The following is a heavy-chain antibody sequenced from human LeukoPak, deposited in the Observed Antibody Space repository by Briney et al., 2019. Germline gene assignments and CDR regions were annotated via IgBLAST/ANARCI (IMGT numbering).Heavy chain of an antibody. V-gene: IGHV4-39*07. J-gene: IGHJ6*02. CDR1: GDSIGSGPCH. CDR2: INHSGST. CDR3: ARGEVVPAAMLGYYYYYGMDV. D-gene: IGHD2-2*01. Sequence: SETLSLTCNVSGDSIGSGPCHWGWIRQPPGKGLEWIGEINHSGSTNYNPSLKSRVTISVDTSKNQFSLKLSSVTAADTAVYYCARGEVVPAAMLGYYYYYGMDVWGQGTTVTVSS.